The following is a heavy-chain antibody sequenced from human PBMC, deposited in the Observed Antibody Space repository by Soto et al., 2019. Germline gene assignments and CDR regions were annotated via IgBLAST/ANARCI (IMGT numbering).Heavy chain of an antibody. CDR3: ARGSSSWFHYYYYYGMDV. V-gene: IGHV1-69*13. CDR2: IIPIFGTP. CDR1: GGTFTNYA. Sequence: SVKVSCKASGGTFTNYAFSWVRQAPGQGLEWMGGIIPIFGTPDYAQKFQGRVTITADESTRTASMELSSLRSDDTAVYYCARGSSSWFHYYYYYGMDVWGQGTTVTVSS. D-gene: IGHD6-13*01. J-gene: IGHJ6*02.